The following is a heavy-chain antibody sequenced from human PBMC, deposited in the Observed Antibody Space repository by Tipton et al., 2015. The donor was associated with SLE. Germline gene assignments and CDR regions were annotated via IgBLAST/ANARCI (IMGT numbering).Heavy chain of an antibody. V-gene: IGHV4-59*08. J-gene: IGHJ6*02. D-gene: IGHD5-12*01. CDR1: GGSLTSQY. CDR2: IYYSGTT. CDR3: ARGYRGMDV. Sequence: TLSLTCTVSGGSLTSQYWSWIRQPPGKGLDWIGYIYYSGTTDYNPSLKSRITISQDTSKDQFSLRLTSVTAADTAVYYCARGYRGMDVWGQGTTVTV.